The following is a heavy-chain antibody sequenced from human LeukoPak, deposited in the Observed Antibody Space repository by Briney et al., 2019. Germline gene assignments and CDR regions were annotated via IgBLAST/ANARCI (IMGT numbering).Heavy chain of an antibody. CDR3: ARGSYYYYMDV. Sequence: GGSLRLSCVASGFTLSTHWMSWVRQAPGKGLEWVANINQDGSSKYYVDSVKGRFTISRDNAKNSLYLQMNSLRAEDTAVYYCARGSYYYYMDVWGKGTTVTVSS. CDR2: INQDGSSK. CDR1: GFTLSTHW. V-gene: IGHV3-7*01. J-gene: IGHJ6*03.